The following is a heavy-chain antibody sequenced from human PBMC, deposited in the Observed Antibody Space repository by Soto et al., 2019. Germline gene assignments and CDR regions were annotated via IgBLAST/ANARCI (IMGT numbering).Heavy chain of an antibody. CDR2: IYYSGST. CDR1: VGTINSTSYY. Sequence: QLQLQESAPGLVKPSETLSLTCTVSVGTINSTSYYWGWIRQPPGKGLAWIGSIYYSGSTYYNPSLKSRVTISVDTAKNQFAVELSSVTAADTAVYYCAMLTSTIIAVWGQGTLVTVSS. V-gene: IGHV4-39*01. D-gene: IGHD3-16*01. J-gene: IGHJ4*02. CDR3: AMLTSTIIAV.